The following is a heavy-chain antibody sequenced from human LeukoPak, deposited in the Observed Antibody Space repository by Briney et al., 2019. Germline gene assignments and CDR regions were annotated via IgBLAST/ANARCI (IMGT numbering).Heavy chain of an antibody. D-gene: IGHD1-7*01. J-gene: IGHJ4*02. V-gene: IGHV4-31*03. Sequence: PSETLSLTCTVSGGSISSGGYYWSWIRQHPGKGLEWIGYIYYSGSTYYNPSLKSRVTISVDTSKNQFSLKLSSVTAADTAVYYCARGMTGTNPLDYWGQGTLVTVSS. CDR3: ARGMTGTNPLDY. CDR1: GGSISSGGYY. CDR2: IYYSGST.